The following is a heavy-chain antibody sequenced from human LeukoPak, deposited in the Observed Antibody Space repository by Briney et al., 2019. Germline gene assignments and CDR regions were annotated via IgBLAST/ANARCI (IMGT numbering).Heavy chain of an antibody. CDR1: GFTFSNYG. CDR2: ISPSSSTT. Sequence: GGSLRLSCAASGFTFSNYGINWVRQAPGKGREGVSYISPSSSTTYYADSVKGRFTISRDNAKNSVYLQMNSLRAEETAVYYCARNRLSGYVDYWGQGTLVTVSS. D-gene: IGHD2-15*01. CDR3: ARNRLSGYVDY. V-gene: IGHV3-48*04. J-gene: IGHJ4*02.